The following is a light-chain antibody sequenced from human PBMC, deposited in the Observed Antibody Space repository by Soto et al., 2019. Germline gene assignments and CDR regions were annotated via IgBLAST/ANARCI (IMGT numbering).Light chain of an antibody. CDR1: QSLAYIDGNTY. CDR2: QVS. J-gene: IGKJ2*01. V-gene: IGKV2-30*01. Sequence: DVVMTQSPLSLPVTLGQPASISCRSSQSLAYIDGNTYLNWFHQRPGQSPRRLIYQVSNRDSGXPXRXXGRGSGTDFTLKISRVEADDVGVYYCMQGTHWPPYTFGQGTKLEIK. CDR3: MQGTHWPPYT.